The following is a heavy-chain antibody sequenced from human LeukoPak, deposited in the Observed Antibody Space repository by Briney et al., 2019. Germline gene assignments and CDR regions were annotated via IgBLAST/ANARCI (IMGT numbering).Heavy chain of an antibody. V-gene: IGHV3-23*01. CDR3: ALRVVYASGFDY. D-gene: IGHD2-8*02. CDR2: ISGSGGST. J-gene: IGHJ4*02. CDR1: GFTFSRYA. Sequence: TGGSLRLSCAASGFTFSRYAMSWVRQAQGKGLEWVSAISGSGGSTYYADSVKGRFTISRDNSKNTLYLQMNSLRAEDTAVYYCALRVVYASGFDYCGQGTLVTVSS.